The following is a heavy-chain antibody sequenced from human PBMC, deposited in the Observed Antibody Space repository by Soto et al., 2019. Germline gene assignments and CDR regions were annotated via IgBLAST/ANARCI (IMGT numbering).Heavy chain of an antibody. CDR2: IYWDDDK. Sequence: SGPPLGNPTQTLTLTCTFSGFSLSTSGVGVGWIRQPPGKALEWLALIYWDDDKRYSPSLKSRLTITKDTSKNQVVLTMTNMDPVDTATYYCAHNHLSSSWYQNWFDPWGQRTLVTLSS. D-gene: IGHD6-13*01. J-gene: IGHJ5*02. CDR3: AHNHLSSSWYQNWFDP. V-gene: IGHV2-5*02. CDR1: GFSLSTSGVG.